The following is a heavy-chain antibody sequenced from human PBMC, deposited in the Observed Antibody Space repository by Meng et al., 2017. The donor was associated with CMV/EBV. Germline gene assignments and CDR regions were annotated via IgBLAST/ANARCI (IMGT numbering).Heavy chain of an antibody. CDR2: INPSGGST. D-gene: IGHD6-13*01. CDR3: ARASGAAAGPIDFDY. Sequence: ASVMVSCKASGYTFTSYYMHWVRQAPGQGLEWMGIINPSGGSTSYAQKFQGRVTMTRDTSTSTVYMELSSLRSEDTAVYYCARASGAAAGPIDFDYWGQGTLVTVSS. CDR1: GYTFTSYY. V-gene: IGHV1-46*01. J-gene: IGHJ4*02.